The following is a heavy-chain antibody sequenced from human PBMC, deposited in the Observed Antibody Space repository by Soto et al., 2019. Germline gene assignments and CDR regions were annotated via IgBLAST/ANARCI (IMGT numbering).Heavy chain of an antibody. D-gene: IGHD3-22*01. CDR1: GGSISSGDYY. Sequence: PSETLSLTCTVSGGSISSGDYYRSWIRQPPGKGLEWIGYIYYSGSTYYNPSLKSRVTISVDTSKNQFSLKLSSVTAADTAVYYCARVPDSSGFDYWGQGTLVTVSS. J-gene: IGHJ4*02. V-gene: IGHV4-30-4*01. CDR3: ARVPDSSGFDY. CDR2: IYYSGST.